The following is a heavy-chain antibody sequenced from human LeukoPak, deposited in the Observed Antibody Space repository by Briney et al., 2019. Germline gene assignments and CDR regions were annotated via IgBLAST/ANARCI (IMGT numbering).Heavy chain of an antibody. CDR2: IKQDGSEK. J-gene: IGHJ4*02. CDR3: ARDNYYGSGSYYNVDYYFDY. CDR1: GFTFSTYW. V-gene: IGHV3-7*01. D-gene: IGHD3-10*01. Sequence: PGGSLRLSCAASGFTFSTYWMSWVRQAPGKGLEWVANIKQDGSEKYYVDSVKGRFTISRDNAKNSLYLQMNSLRAEDTAVYYCARDNYYGSGSYYNVDYYFDYWGQGTLVTVSS.